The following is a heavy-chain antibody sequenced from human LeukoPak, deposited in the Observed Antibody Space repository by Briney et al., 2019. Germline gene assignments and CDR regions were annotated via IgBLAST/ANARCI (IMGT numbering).Heavy chain of an antibody. CDR2: IYPGDSDT. D-gene: IGHD5-24*01. CDR1: GYSFTNFW. CDR3: ARRAGSLNSFDF. J-gene: IGHJ4*02. V-gene: IGHV5-51*01. Sequence: GESLKISCEGSGYSFTNFWIGWVRQMPGKDLEWMGIIYPGDSDTRYSPSFQGLITISADKSISTAYLKWSSMKASDTAIYYCARRAGSLNSFDFWGQGTLVTVSS.